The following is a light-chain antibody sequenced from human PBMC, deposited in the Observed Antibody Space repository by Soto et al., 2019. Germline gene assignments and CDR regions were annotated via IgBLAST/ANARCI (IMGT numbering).Light chain of an antibody. V-gene: IGKV3D-15*01. CDR3: QHYNYSPYT. CDR1: QTVSDK. CDR2: GAS. J-gene: IGKJ2*01. Sequence: EIVMTQSPTTLSVSPGQRAALACGASQTVSDKLAWYQQKPGQAPRLLVYGASTRDTGIPARFSGSASGTDFTLTITSLQSEDFAVYYCQHYNYSPYTFGQGTKVDIK.